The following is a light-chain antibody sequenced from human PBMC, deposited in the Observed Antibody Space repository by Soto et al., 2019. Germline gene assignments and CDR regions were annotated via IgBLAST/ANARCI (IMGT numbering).Light chain of an antibody. CDR3: SSYTSSTFYV. V-gene: IGLV2-14*01. Sequence: QSVLTQPASVSGSPGQSITISCSGTSRDVGAYNYVSWYQQHPYTAPKLLIYGVSDRPSGVSNRFSASKSGNTASLTISGLQAEDEADYYCSSYTSSTFYVFGTGTKVTVL. J-gene: IGLJ1*01. CDR2: GVS. CDR1: SRDVGAYNY.